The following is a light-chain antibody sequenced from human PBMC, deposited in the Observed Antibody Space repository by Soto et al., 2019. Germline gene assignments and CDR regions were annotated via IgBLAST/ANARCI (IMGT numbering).Light chain of an antibody. Sequence: DVQMTQSPSSLSASVGYRVTISCRASQDIRSDLNWYQQKPGKAPKLLIYAASSLQSGVPSRFSGSGSGTDFTLTISSLQPEDFATYYCQQSYTIPLTFGQGTRLEIK. V-gene: IGKV1-39*01. CDR1: QDIRSD. CDR3: QQSYTIPLT. CDR2: AAS. J-gene: IGKJ5*01.